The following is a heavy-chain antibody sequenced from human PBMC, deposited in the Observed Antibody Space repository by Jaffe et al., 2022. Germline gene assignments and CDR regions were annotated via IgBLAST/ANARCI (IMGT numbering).Heavy chain of an antibody. CDR1: GGSISSYY. D-gene: IGHD3-9*01. CDR2: IYYSGST. V-gene: IGHV4-59*01. CDR3: ARDPYDILTGYYKGRGAFDI. J-gene: IGHJ3*02. Sequence: QVQLQESGPGLVKPSETLSLTCTVSGGSISSYYWSWIRQPPGKGLEWIGYIYYSGSTNYNPSLKSRVTISVDTSKNQFSLKLSSVTAADTAVYYCARDPYDILTGYYKGRGAFDIWGQGTMVTVSS.